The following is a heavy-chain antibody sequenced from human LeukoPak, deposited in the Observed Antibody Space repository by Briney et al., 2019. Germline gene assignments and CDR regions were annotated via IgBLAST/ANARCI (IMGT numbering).Heavy chain of an antibody. CDR1: GFTLSSYP. V-gene: IGHV3-30*02. CDR2: IRYDGSTK. D-gene: IGHD3-22*01. CDR3: AKVVNYDISGHGDY. Sequence: PGGSLRLSCEASGFTLSSYPVHWVRQAPGKGLEWVAFIRYDGSTKHYADSVKGRFTISRDNSKNTLYLQMNSLRVEDTALYYCAKVVNYDISGHGDYWGQGTLVTVSS. J-gene: IGHJ4*02.